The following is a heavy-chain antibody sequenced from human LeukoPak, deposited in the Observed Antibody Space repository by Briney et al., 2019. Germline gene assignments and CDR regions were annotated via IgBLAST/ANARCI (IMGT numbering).Heavy chain of an antibody. CDR3: ARDREYYDILTGYEARATLDY. CDR1: GYTFTNYY. J-gene: IGHJ4*02. V-gene: IGHV1-46*01. CDR2: INPSGGST. Sequence: ASVKVSCKASGYTFTNYYIHWVRQAPGQGLECMGIINPSGGSTSYAQKLQGRVTMTRDMSTSTVYMELSSLRSEDTAVYYCARDREYYDILTGYEARATLDYWGQGTLVTVSS. D-gene: IGHD3-9*01.